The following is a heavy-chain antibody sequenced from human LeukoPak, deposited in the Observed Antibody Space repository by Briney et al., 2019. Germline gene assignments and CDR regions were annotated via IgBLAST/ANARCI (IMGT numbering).Heavy chain of an antibody. CDR3: AKDLVAFLEWLPNDNYFDY. D-gene: IGHD3-3*02. CDR2: INPNSGGT. J-gene: IGHJ4*02. V-gene: IGHV1-2*02. Sequence: ASVKVSCKASGGSFSNYALSWVRQAPGQGLEWMGWINPNSGGTNYAQKFQGRVTMTRDTSISTAYMELSRLRSDDTAVYYCAKDLVAFLEWLPNDNYFDYWGQGTLVTVSS. CDR1: GGSFSNYA.